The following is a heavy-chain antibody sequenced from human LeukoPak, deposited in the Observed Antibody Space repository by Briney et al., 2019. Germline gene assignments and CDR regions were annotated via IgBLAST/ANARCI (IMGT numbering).Heavy chain of an antibody. Sequence: GGSLRLSCAASGFTFSTYSMNWVRQAPGKGLDWVSSISGSSTYIYYADSVKGRFTISRDNAKNSLYLQMNSLRAEDTAVYYCAKTDRRIAAAGDIDYWGQGTLVTVSS. J-gene: IGHJ4*02. CDR3: AKTDRRIAAAGDIDY. CDR2: ISGSSTYI. V-gene: IGHV3-21*04. D-gene: IGHD6-13*01. CDR1: GFTFSTYS.